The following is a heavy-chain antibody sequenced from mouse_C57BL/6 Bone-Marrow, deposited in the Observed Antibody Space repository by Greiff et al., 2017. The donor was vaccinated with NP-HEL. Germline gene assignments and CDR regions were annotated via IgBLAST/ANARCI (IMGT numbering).Heavy chain of an antibody. V-gene: IGHV14-3*01. J-gene: IGHJ1*03. CDR1: GFNFKNTY. Sequence: VQLQQSVAELVRPGASVKLSCTASGFNFKNTYMHWVKQRPEQGLEWIGRIDPANGNTKYAPKFQGKATITADTSSNTAYLQLSSLTSEDTAIYYCASGPRSRLSSYGYLYFDVWGTGTTVTVSS. D-gene: IGHD1-1*01. CDR3: ASGPRSRLSSYGYLYFDV. CDR2: IDPANGNT.